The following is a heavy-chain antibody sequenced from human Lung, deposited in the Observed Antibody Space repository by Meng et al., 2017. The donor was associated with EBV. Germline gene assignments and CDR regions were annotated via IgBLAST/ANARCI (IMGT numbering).Heavy chain of an antibody. J-gene: IGHJ5*02. V-gene: IGHV4-31*01. D-gene: IGHD6-6*01. CDR2: IYYSGST. CDR1: GGSISSGGYY. Sequence: VQLEELGPVLVKPSQPLSLTCTVSGGSISSGGYYWSWIRQHPGKGLEWIGYIYYSGSTYYNPSLKSLVTISVDTSKNQFSLKLSSVTAADTAVYYCARVVAGRYNWFDPWGQGTLVTVSS. CDR3: ARVVAGRYNWFDP.